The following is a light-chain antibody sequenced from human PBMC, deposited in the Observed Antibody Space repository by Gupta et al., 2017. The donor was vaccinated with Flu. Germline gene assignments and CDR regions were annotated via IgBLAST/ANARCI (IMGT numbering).Light chain of an antibody. CDR2: DVT. J-gene: IGLJ3*02. V-gene: IGLV2-14*03. CDR1: NSDIATTDY. CDR3: SSYTASNTWV. Sequence: QSALTQPASVSGSPGQSITISCTGTNSDIATTDYVSWFQQHPGKAPQFIFYDVTYRPSGFSNRFSGVKSGNTASLTISDLKAEDAADYYCSSYTASNTWVFGGGTKLTVL.